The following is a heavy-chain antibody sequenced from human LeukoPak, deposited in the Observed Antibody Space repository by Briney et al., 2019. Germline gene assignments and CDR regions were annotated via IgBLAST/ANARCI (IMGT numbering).Heavy chain of an antibody. CDR1: GGSIYSSSYY. J-gene: IGHJ5*01. CDR2: IYSSGST. Sequence: SETLCLTWTVSGGSIYSSSYYWSWIRQPAGKGLEWIGRIYSSGSTNYNPSLKSRVTISVDTSKNQFSLNLSTVTAADTAVYYCARGTSYDLFDFWGQGILVTVSS. CDR3: ARGTSYDLFDF. V-gene: IGHV4-61*02. D-gene: IGHD3-3*01.